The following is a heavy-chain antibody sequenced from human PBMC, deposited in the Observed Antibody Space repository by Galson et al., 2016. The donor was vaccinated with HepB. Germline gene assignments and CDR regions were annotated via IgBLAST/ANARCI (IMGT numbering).Heavy chain of an antibody. CDR1: GFTFSGYP. V-gene: IGHV3-30*09. CDR3: GKGGTGIAVPVDL. D-gene: IGHD1-1*01. Sequence: SLRLSCAASGFTFSGYPLHWVRQAPGRGLEWVAVTSSDGSNEYYVDSVKGRFAISRDNSKNTLYLQMNSLRGEDTAVYYCGKGGTGIAVPVDLWGEGTLVTVSS. J-gene: IGHJ5*02. CDR2: TSSDGSNE.